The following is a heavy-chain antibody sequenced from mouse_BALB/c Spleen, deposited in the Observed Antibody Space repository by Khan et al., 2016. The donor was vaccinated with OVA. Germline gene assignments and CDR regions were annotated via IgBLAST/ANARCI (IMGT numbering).Heavy chain of an antibody. D-gene: IGHD1-1*01. CDR1: GYSFTSYY. Sequence: VQLQQSGPELMKPGASVKISCKASGYSFTSYYIHWVKQSHGKTLEWIGYIDPFNGGSTYNQKFNVKATLTVDKSSTTAYMHLSSLTSEDSAVDYWARHGITSWFAYGGQGTLVTVSA. CDR3: ARHGITSWFAY. CDR2: IDPFNGGS. J-gene: IGHJ3*01. V-gene: IGHV1-31*01.